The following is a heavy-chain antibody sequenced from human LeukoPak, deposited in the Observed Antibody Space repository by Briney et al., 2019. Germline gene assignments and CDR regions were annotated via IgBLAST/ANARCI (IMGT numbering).Heavy chain of an antibody. CDR2: IYYSGST. Sequence: PSETLSLTCTVSGGSISSYYWSWIRQPPGKGLEWIGYIYYSGSTNYNPSLKSRVTISVDTSKNQFSLKLSSVTAADTAVYYCARHVPIFGVVSYYFDYWGQGTLVTVSS. D-gene: IGHD3-3*01. CDR3: ARHVPIFGVVSYYFDY. CDR1: GGSISSYY. V-gene: IGHV4-59*08. J-gene: IGHJ4*02.